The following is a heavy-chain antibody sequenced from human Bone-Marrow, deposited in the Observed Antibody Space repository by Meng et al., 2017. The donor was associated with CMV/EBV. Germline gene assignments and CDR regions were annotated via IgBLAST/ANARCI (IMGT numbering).Heavy chain of an antibody. D-gene: IGHD2-2*01. Sequence: ASVKVSCKASGYTFTGYYMHWVRQAPGQGLEWMGWINPNSGGTNYAQKFQGRVTMTRDTSISTAYMELSRLRSDDTAVYYWARENVVVPAAPMDYWGQGTLVTVAS. CDR1: GYTFTGYY. CDR3: ARENVVVPAAPMDY. V-gene: IGHV1-2*02. CDR2: INPNSGGT. J-gene: IGHJ4*02.